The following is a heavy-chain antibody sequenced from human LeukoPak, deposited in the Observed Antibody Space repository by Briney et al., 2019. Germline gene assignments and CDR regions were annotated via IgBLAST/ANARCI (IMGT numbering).Heavy chain of an antibody. CDR2: IYPGDSDT. D-gene: IGHD4-11*01. J-gene: IGHJ3*02. Sequence: GESLKISCKGSGNSFTSYWIGWVRQMPGKGLEWLGIIYPGDSDTRYSPSLQGQVTISADKSISTAYLQWSSLKASDTAMYYCARQGDDYSDSRGAFDIWGQGTMVTVSS. CDR1: GNSFTSYW. V-gene: IGHV5-51*01. CDR3: ARQGDDYSDSRGAFDI.